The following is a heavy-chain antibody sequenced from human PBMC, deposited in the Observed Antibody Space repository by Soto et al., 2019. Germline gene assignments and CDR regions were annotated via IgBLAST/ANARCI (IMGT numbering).Heavy chain of an antibody. CDR2: IRNKANSYTT. CDR3: TRAGIATTPYYSDY. Sequence: GGSLRLSCAASGFTFSDHYMDWVRQAPGKGLEWVGRIRNKANSYTTEYAASVKDRFTISRDDSKNSLYLQMNSLKTEDTAVYYCTRAGIATTPYYSDYWGQGTLVTVSS. CDR1: GFTFSDHY. J-gene: IGHJ4*02. D-gene: IGHD6-13*01. V-gene: IGHV3-72*01.